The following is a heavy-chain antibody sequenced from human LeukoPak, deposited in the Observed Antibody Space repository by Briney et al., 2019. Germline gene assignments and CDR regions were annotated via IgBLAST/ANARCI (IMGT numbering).Heavy chain of an antibody. D-gene: IGHD6-13*01. CDR1: GGSISSGSYY. Sequence: SETLSLTCTVSGGSISSGSYYWSWIRQPAGKGLEWIGRIYTSGSTNYNPSLKSRVTISVDTSKNQFSLKLSSVTAADTAVYYCARRVQQLGYFDYWGQGTLVTVSS. V-gene: IGHV4-61*02. CDR2: IYTSGST. CDR3: ARRVQQLGYFDY. J-gene: IGHJ4*02.